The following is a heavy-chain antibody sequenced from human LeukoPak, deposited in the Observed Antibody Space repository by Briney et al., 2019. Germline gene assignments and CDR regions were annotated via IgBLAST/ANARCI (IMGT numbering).Heavy chain of an antibody. CDR2: ISGSGDST. Sequence: GGSLRLSCADSGLTFSRYAMSWVRQAPGKGLEWVSAISGSGDSTYYADSVKGRFTISRDNSRNTLYLQMNSLRAEDTAVYYCAKDFLRITMVRGVIITSAFDIWGQGTMVTVSS. D-gene: IGHD3-10*01. V-gene: IGHV3-23*01. CDR3: AKDFLRITMVRGVIITSAFDI. CDR1: GLTFSRYA. J-gene: IGHJ3*02.